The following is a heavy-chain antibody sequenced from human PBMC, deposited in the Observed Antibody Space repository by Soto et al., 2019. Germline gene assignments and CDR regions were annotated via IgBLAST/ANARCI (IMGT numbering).Heavy chain of an antibody. J-gene: IGHJ6*02. CDR2: IYYSGST. CDR1: GGSIGSGGYY. D-gene: IGHD3-10*01. V-gene: IGHV4-31*03. Sequence: PSETLSLTCTVSGGSIGSGGYYWSWIRQHPGKGLEWIGYIYYSGSTYYNPSLKSRVTISVDASKNQFSLKLSSVTAADTAVYYCARARITMVRGVKGYYYYGMDVWGQGTTVTVSS. CDR3: ARARITMVRGVKGYYYYGMDV.